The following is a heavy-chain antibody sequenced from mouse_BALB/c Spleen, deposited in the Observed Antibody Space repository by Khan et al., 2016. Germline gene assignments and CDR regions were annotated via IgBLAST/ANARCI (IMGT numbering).Heavy chain of an antibody. J-gene: IGHJ3*01. Sequence: QVQLKESGPGLVAPSQSLSITCTVSGFSLTNSGVHWVRQPPRKGLDCLEVIWAGGSTDYNSALMSRLSITRDTTQNQVFLKMNSLQTDDTAMYYCARDDQDFDAWFASWGQGTLVTVSA. CDR2: IWAGGST. CDR1: GFSLTNSG. V-gene: IGHV2-9*02. CDR3: ARDDQDFDAWFAS.